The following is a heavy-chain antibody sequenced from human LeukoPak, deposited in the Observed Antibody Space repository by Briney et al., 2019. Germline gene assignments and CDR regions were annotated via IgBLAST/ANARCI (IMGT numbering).Heavy chain of an antibody. CDR1: GFIFSDFS. CDR2: MNEYGSEI. Sequence: GGSLRLSCAVSGFIFSDFSMSWVRQAPGKGLEYVAKMNEYGSEIFYVDSVKGRFTISRDNAKNSLYLQMNRLRAEDTAVYYCARPRGCGTSRCNNFDYWGQGTLVTVSS. D-gene: IGHD2-21*01. J-gene: IGHJ4*02. CDR3: ARPRGCGTSRCNNFDY. V-gene: IGHV3-7*01.